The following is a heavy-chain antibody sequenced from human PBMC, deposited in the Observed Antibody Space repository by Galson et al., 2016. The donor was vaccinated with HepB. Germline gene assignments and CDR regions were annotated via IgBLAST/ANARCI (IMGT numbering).Heavy chain of an antibody. D-gene: IGHD2-15*01. V-gene: IGHV4-4*01. CDR3: AREGGSASYSFDS. CDR1: GGSVSSPNW. CDR2: IYHTGRT. Sequence: ETLSLTCAVSGGSVSSPNWWSWVRQPPGQGLEWIGEIYHTGRTNYNPSLKSRVTLSLDKSTNHFSLNLTSVTAADTAIYFCAREGGSASYSFDSWGQGILVTVSS. J-gene: IGHJ4*02.